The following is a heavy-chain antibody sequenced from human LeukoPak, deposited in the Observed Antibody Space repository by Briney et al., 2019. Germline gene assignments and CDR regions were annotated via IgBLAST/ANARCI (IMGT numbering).Heavy chain of an antibody. J-gene: IGHJ4*02. CDR2: IGGNGLKT. Sequence: GGSLRLSCAASGFIFNNYAMSWVRQAPGKGLEWVSIIGGNGLKTYYADSVKGRFTISRDNAKNSLYLQMNTLRAEDTAVYYCARESTEVTPGYWGQGTLVTVSS. CDR1: GFIFNNYA. D-gene: IGHD4-23*01. CDR3: ARESTEVTPGY. V-gene: IGHV3-23*01.